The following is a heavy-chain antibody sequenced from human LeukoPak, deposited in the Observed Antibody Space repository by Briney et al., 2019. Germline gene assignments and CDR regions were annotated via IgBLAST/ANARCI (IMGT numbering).Heavy chain of an antibody. D-gene: IGHD3-10*01. V-gene: IGHV3-23*01. CDR2: ISGSGGST. CDR1: GFTFSSYA. CDR3: AKDVWFGELYGVADAFDI. Sequence: GGSLRLSCAASGFTFSSYAMSWVRQAPGKGLEWVSAISGSGGSTYYADSVKGRFTISRDNSKNTLYLQMNSLRAEDTAVYYCAKDVWFGELYGVADAFDIWGQGTMVTVSS. J-gene: IGHJ3*02.